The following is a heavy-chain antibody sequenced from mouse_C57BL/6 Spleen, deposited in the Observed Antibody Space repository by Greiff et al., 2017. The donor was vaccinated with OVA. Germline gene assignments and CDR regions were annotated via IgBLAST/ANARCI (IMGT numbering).Heavy chain of an antibody. V-gene: IGHV1-15*01. CDR2: IDPETGGT. Sequence: QVQLKESGAELVRPGASVTLSCKASGYTFTDYEMHWVKQTPVHGLEWIGAIDPETGGTAYNQKFKGKAILTADKSSSTAYMELRSLTSEDSAVYYCTWFAYWGQGTLVTVSA. CDR1: GYTFTDYE. CDR3: TWFAY. J-gene: IGHJ3*01.